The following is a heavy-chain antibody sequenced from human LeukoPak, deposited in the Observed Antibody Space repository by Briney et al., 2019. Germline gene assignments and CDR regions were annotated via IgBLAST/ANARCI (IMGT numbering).Heavy chain of an antibody. V-gene: IGHV3-13*01. Sequence: GGSLRLSPAVSGFTFCADNIRWVRQAAESGLEWVAGIGTTEVTFYAGSVKGRFTISREDARNSMYLQMNSLRAGDTAVYYCARRKADCLPACPFDFWGQGILVTVSS. J-gene: IGHJ4*02. D-gene: IGHD2-21*01. CDR3: ARRKADCLPACPFDF. CDR2: IGTTEVT. CDR1: GFTFCADN.